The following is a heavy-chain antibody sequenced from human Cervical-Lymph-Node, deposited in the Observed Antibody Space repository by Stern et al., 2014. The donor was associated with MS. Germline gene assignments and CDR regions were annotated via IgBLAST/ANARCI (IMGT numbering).Heavy chain of an antibody. CDR3: ARDPRDRSGYFPNYFDY. V-gene: IGHV3-11*06. CDR2: ISTSSSDT. Sequence: VQLVESGGDLVKPGGSLRLSCAASGFTFSDYYMSWVRQAPGKGLEWLSYISTSSSDTNYADSVKGRFTISRDNVKNSLYLQMNSLRAEDTAVYYCARDPRDRSGYFPNYFDYWGQGTLVTVSS. CDR1: GFTFSDYY. D-gene: IGHD3-22*01. J-gene: IGHJ4*02.